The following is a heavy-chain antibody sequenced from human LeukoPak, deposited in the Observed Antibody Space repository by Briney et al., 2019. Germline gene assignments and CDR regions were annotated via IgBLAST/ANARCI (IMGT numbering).Heavy chain of an antibody. J-gene: IGHJ4*02. Sequence: GGSLRLSCAASGFTFSHFEMNWVRQAPGRGLVWVSRISSDGTNTNYADSVKGRFTISRDNAKNTLYLQMNSLGAEDTAVYYCARTSYDTGGYFEDWGQGTLVTVSS. V-gene: IGHV3-74*01. CDR3: ARTSYDTGGYFED. CDR2: ISSDGTNT. D-gene: IGHD3-22*01. CDR1: GFTFSHFE.